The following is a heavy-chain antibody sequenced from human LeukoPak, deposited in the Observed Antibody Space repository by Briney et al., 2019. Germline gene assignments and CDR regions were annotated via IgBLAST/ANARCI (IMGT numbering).Heavy chain of an antibody. CDR2: ISSSGSTI. V-gene: IGHV3-11*01. J-gene: IGHJ5*02. D-gene: IGHD6-13*01. Sequence: PGGSLRLSCAASGFTFSDYYMSWIRQAPGKGLEWVSYISSSGSTIYYEDSVKGRFTISRDNAKNSLYLQMNSLRAEDTAVYYCARGIAAARSWFDPWGQGTLVTVSS. CDR1: GFTFSDYY. CDR3: ARGIAAARSWFDP.